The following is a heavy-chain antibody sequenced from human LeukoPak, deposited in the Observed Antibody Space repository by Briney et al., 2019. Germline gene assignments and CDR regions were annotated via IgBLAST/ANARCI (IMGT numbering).Heavy chain of an antibody. CDR2: FDPEDGGT. V-gene: IGHV1-24*01. CDR3: ATTIFRNSIAAAGTWYYFDY. D-gene: IGHD6-13*01. Sequence: ASVKVSCKVSEYTLTELSMHWVRQAPGKGLEWMGGFDPEDGGTIYAQKFQGRVTMTEDTSTDTAYMELSSLRSEDTAVYYCATTIFRNSIAAAGTWYYFDYWGQGTLVTVSS. J-gene: IGHJ4*02. CDR1: EYTLTELS.